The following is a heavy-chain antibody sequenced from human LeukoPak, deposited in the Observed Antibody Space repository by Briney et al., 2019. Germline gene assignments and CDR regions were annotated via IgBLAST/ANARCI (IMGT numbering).Heavy chain of an antibody. CDR1: GGSISSYY. V-gene: IGHV4-4*07. CDR3: AREPGFGELFYNWFDP. D-gene: IGHD3-10*01. J-gene: IGHJ5*02. CDR2: IYISGST. Sequence: PSETLSLTCTVSGGSISSYYWSWIRQPAGKGLEWIGRIYISGSTNYNPSLKSRVTMSVDTSKNQFSLKLSSVTAADTAVYYCAREPGFGELFYNWFDPWGQGTLVTVSS.